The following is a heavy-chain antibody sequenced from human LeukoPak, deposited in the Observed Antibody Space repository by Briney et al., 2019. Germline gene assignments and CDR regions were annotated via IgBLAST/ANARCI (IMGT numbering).Heavy chain of an antibody. Sequence: GASVKVSCKASGYSFTGYYMHWVRQAPGQGLEWMGWINPNSGGTNYAQKFQGRVTMTRDTSISTAYMELSRLRSDDTAVYYCARDTGDFWSGPTVGYWGQGTLVTVSS. D-gene: IGHD3-3*01. CDR3: ARDTGDFWSGPTVGY. CDR1: GYSFTGYY. J-gene: IGHJ4*02. CDR2: INPNSGGT. V-gene: IGHV1-2*02.